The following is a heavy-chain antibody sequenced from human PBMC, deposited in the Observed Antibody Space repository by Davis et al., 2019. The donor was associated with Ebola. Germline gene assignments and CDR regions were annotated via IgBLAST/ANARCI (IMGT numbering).Heavy chain of an antibody. V-gene: IGHV1-18*01. Sequence: ASVKVSCKASGYTFTSYGISWVRQAPGQGLEWMGWISAYNGNTNYAQKLQGRVTMTRDTSTSTVYMELSTLRSEDTAVYYCASYDLHTMGHGADVWGQGTTVTVSS. CDR3: ASYDLHTMGHGADV. CDR2: ISAYNGNT. CDR1: GYTFTSYG. J-gene: IGHJ6*02. D-gene: IGHD3-10*01.